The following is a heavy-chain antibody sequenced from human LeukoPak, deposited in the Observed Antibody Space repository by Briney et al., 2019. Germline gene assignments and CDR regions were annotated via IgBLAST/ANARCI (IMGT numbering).Heavy chain of an antibody. CDR1: GFTFSRYA. J-gene: IGHJ4*02. D-gene: IGHD3-3*01. CDR2: MSGRGDNT. Sequence: GGSLRLSCAASGFTFSRYAIHWVRQAPGKGLEWVSSMSGRGDNTYYADSVRGRFTISRDSSKNTAYLQMNSLRAEDTAVYYCAKELAYDFWSGQFDYWGQGTLVTVSS. CDR3: AKELAYDFWSGQFDY. V-gene: IGHV3-23*01.